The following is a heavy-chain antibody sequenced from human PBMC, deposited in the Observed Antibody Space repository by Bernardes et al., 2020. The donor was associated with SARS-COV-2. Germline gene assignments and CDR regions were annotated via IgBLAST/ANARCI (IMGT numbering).Heavy chain of an antibody. Sequence: APVKVCCKASGYTFSSYGISWVRQAPGQGLEWMGWNSAYTGNTQYAQKYQGRVTMTTDTSTSTAYMELRSLRSDDTAMYYCAREAQEGWFDPWGQGTLVTVSS. CDR3: AREAQEGWFDP. D-gene: IGHD6-6*01. V-gene: IGHV1-18*01. J-gene: IGHJ5*02. CDR1: GYTFSSYG. CDR2: NSAYTGNT.